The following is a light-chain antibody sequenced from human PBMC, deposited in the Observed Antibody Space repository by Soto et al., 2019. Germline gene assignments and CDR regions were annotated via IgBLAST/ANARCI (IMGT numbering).Light chain of an antibody. V-gene: IGKV3-15*01. J-gene: IGKJ2*01. CDR2: AAP. CDR1: QSLSSN. Sequence: EIVMTQSPASLSLSPGERATISCRASQSLSSNFAWYQQKPGQAPRLLLYAAPIRATGVPARFSGSGSETEFTLTISSLQSEDFAVYYCQQYSTWRRGAAFGRGTKLEIK. CDR3: QQYSTWRRGAA.